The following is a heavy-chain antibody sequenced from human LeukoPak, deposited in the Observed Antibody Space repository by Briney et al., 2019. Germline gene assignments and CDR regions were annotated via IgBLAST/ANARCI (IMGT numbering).Heavy chain of an antibody. CDR2: IYYSGST. CDR3: ARGRFLEWLLFDY. D-gene: IGHD3-3*01. CDR1: GGSISSYY. Sequence: PSETLSLTCTVSGGSISSYYWSWIRQPPGKGLEWIGYIYYSGSTNYNPSLKSRVTISVDTSKNQFSLELSSVTAADTAVYYCARGRFLEWLLFDYWGQGTLVTVSS. J-gene: IGHJ4*02. V-gene: IGHV4-59*01.